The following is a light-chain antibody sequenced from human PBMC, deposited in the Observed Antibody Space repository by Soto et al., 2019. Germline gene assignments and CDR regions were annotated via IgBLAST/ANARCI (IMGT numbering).Light chain of an antibody. CDR3: SSYTSSSAWV. Sequence: QSALTQPASVSGSPGQSITISCTGTSSDVGGYNYVSWYQQHPGKAPKLMIYEVSNRPSGVSHRFSGSKSGNTASLTISGLQAEDEAAYYCSSYTSSSAWVFGGGPKLTV. CDR1: SSDVGGYNY. CDR2: EVS. V-gene: IGLV2-14*01. J-gene: IGLJ3*02.